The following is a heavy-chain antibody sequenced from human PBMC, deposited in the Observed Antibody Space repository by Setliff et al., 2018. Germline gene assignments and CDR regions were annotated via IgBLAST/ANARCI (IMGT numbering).Heavy chain of an antibody. CDR2: IIPMFGTA. D-gene: IGHD3-10*01. CDR3: AARCSSTSCRYYYGSWSSVPFDY. CDR1: GGTLSSYA. Sequence: GASVKVSCKASGGTLSSYAISWVRQAPGQGLEWMGGIIPMFGTANYAQTFQGRVTITADESTSTAYMELSSLRSEDTAVYYCAARCSSTSCRYYYGSWSSVPFDYWCQGTLVTVSS. V-gene: IGHV1-69*13. J-gene: IGHJ4*02.